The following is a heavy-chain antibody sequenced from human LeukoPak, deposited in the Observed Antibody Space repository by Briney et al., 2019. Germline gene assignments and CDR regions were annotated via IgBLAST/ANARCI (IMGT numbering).Heavy chain of an antibody. Sequence: GGSLRLSCAASGFTFDDCAMHWVRQAPGEGLEWVSGISWNSGSIGYADSVKGRFTISRDNAKNSLYLQMNSLRAEDTALYYCAKDRGSSWYLGWFDPWGQGTLVTVSS. CDR2: ISWNSGSI. V-gene: IGHV3-9*01. CDR3: AKDRGSSWYLGWFDP. J-gene: IGHJ5*02. D-gene: IGHD6-13*01. CDR1: GFTFDDCA.